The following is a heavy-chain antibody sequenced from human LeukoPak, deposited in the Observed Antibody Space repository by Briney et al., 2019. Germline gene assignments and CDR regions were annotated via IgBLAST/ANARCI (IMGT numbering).Heavy chain of an antibody. Sequence: GGSLRLSCAASGFTFSSYSMNWVRQAPGKGLEWVSSISSSSSYIYYADSVKGRFTISRDNAKNSLYLQMNSLRAEDTAVYYCARDLRAYCGGDCAFDYWGQGTLVTVSS. CDR2: ISSSSSYI. CDR1: GFTFSSYS. V-gene: IGHV3-21*01. J-gene: IGHJ4*02. CDR3: ARDLRAYCGGDCAFDY. D-gene: IGHD2-21*01.